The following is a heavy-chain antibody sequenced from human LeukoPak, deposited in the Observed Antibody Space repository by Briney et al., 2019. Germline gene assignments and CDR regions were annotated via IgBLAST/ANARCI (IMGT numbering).Heavy chain of an antibody. Sequence: SVKVSCKASGGTFSSYAISWVRQAPGQGLEWMGRIIPIFGTANYAQKFQGRVTITTDESTSTAYVELSSLRSEDTAVYYCARDAMVRGVRFSFDPWGQGTLVTVSS. J-gene: IGHJ5*02. CDR1: GGTFSSYA. D-gene: IGHD3-10*01. CDR2: IIPIFGTA. CDR3: ARDAMVRGVRFSFDP. V-gene: IGHV1-69*05.